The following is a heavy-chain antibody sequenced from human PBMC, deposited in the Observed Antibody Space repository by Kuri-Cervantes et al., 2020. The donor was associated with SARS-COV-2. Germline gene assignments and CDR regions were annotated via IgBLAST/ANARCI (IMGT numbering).Heavy chain of an antibody. V-gene: IGHV1-18*01. D-gene: IGHD3-3*01. J-gene: IGHJ2*01. CDR3: TRALNDFWSGYYSSWYFDL. Sequence: ASVKVSCKASGYTFTRYGITWVRQAPGQGLEWMGWISPDNDDTKYAQKFQGRVTMSTDTSSSTAYMDLRSLRFDDTAVYYCTRALNDFWSGYYSSWYFDLWGRGTLVTVSS. CDR2: ISPDNDDT. CDR1: GYTFTRYG.